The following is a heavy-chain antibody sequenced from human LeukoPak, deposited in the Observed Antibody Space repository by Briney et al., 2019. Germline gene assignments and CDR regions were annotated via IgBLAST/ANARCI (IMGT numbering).Heavy chain of an antibody. CDR3: AKADAFDI. V-gene: IGHV3-30*18. J-gene: IGHJ3*02. CDR2: ISYDGSNK. Sequence: GGSLRLSCAASGFTFSSYGMHWVRQAPGKGLEWVAVISYDGSNKYYADPVKGRVTISIDNSKNTLYLQMNSLRAEDTAVYYCAKADAFDIWGQGTMVTVSS. CDR1: GFTFSSYG.